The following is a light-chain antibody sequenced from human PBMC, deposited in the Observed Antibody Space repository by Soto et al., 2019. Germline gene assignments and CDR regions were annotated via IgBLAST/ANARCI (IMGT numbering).Light chain of an antibody. CDR3: QQSYSTPRT. CDR1: QDIRND. V-gene: IGKV1-39*01. Sequence: IQMTQSPSSLSASVRDRVTVTCRASQDIRNDLGWYQQKPGKAPKLLIYAASSLQSGVPSRFSGSGSGTDFTLTISSLQPEDFVTYYCQQSYSTPRTFGQGTKVDIK. J-gene: IGKJ1*01. CDR2: AAS.